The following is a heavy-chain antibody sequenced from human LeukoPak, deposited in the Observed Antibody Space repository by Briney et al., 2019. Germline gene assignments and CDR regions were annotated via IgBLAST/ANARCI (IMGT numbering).Heavy chain of an antibody. CDR1: GGSISSSSYY. Sequence: PSETLSLTCTVSGGSISSSSYYWGWIRQPPGKGLEWIGSIYHSGSTNYNPSLKSRVTISVDKSENQFSLKLSSVTAADTAVYYCASQVYFDWPIYWGQGTLVTVSS. CDR2: IYHSGST. CDR3: ASQVYFDWPIY. D-gene: IGHD3-9*01. J-gene: IGHJ4*02. V-gene: IGHV4-39*07.